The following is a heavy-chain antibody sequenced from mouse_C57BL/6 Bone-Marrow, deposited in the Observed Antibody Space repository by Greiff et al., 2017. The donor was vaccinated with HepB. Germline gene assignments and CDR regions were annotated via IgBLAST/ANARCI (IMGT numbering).Heavy chain of an antibody. V-gene: IGHV1-76*01. D-gene: IGHD1-1*01. Sequence: VQLQQSGAELVRPGASVKLSCKASGYTFTDYYINWVKQRPGQGLEWIARIYPGSGNTYYNEKFKGKATLTAEKSSSTAYMQLSSLTSEDSAVYFCARAVYGSSYGYAMDYWGQGTSVTVSS. J-gene: IGHJ4*01. CDR2: IYPGSGNT. CDR1: GYTFTDYY. CDR3: ARAVYGSSYGYAMDY.